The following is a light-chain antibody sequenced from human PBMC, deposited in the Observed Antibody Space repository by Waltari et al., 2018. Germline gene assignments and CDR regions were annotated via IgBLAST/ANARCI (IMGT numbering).Light chain of an antibody. CDR1: ALSNQY. CDR2: KDT. V-gene: IGLV3-25*03. J-gene: IGLJ2*01. Sequence: YDLTQPPSVSVSPGQTARIPCSADALSNQYGSLYLQKPGQAPILLIFKDTERSSGIPGRFSGSNSGTIVTLTISGVQAQDEADYYCQSTHNSGAYVVFGGGTKLTVL. CDR3: QSTHNSGAYVV.